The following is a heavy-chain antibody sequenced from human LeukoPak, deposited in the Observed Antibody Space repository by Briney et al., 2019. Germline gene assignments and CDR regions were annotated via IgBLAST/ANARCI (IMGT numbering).Heavy chain of an antibody. CDR1: GDSVSSNSAA. CDR2: TYYRSKWNN. J-gene: IGHJ4*02. Sequence: SQTLSLTCAISGDSVSSNSAAWNWIRQSPSRGLEWLGRTYYRSKWNNDYAVSVKSRITINPNTSKNQFSLQLSSVTPEDTAVYYCAREDCSGGSCLGYFDYWGQETLVTVSP. CDR3: AREDCSGGSCLGYFDY. V-gene: IGHV6-1*01. D-gene: IGHD2-15*01.